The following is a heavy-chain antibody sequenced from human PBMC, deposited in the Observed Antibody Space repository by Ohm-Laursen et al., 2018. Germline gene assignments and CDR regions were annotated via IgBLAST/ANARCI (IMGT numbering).Heavy chain of an antibody. CDR1: GFTFTEYT. J-gene: IGHJ5*01. CDR2: INWNGDTT. Sequence: GSLRLSCTASGFTFTEYTMQWVRQSPGKGLEWVSLINWNGDTTYYADSVKGRFIISRDNSKNSLHLQMYSLRIEDTGVYYCVKEGGTMYFDSWGQGTLVTVSS. V-gene: IGHV3-43*01. CDR3: VKEGGTMYFDS. D-gene: IGHD2-15*01.